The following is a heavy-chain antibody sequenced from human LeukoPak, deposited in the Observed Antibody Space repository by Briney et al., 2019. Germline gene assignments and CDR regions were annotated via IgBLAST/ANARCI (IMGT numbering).Heavy chain of an antibody. D-gene: IGHD3-10*01. CDR2: IWYDGSNK. CDR1: GFTFSSYG. V-gene: IGHV3-30*02. J-gene: IGHJ4*02. Sequence: GGSLKLSCAASGFTFSSYGMHWVRQAPGKGLEWVAVIWYDGSNKYYADSVKGRFTISRDNSKNTLYLQMNSLRAEDTAVYYCAKDLVRRLLWFGESEYFDYWGQGTLVTVSS. CDR3: AKDLVRRLLWFGESEYFDY.